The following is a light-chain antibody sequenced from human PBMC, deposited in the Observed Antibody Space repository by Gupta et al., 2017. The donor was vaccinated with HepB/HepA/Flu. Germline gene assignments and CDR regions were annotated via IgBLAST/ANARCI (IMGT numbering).Light chain of an antibody. CDR1: SGSVSTSCS. CDR3: VLYMGNNWV. Sequence: QTVGTQEPSFSVSPRGTVTLAFDLSSGSVSTSCSTSWHQQTPGPAPRTLIYSTNTSASGAPDRFSGSILGSKAALTISGAQADDDYDYYCVLYMGNNWVFGGGTKLTVL. V-gene: IGLV8-61*01. CDR2: STN. J-gene: IGLJ3*02.